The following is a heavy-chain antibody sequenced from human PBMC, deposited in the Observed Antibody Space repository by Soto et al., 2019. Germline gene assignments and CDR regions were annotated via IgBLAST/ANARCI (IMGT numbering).Heavy chain of an antibody. V-gene: IGHV3-30*18. CDR1: GFTFSNYG. CDR2: ISNDGSNK. CDR3: AKESLTSSIAARRNYYYGLDV. J-gene: IGHJ6*02. Sequence: GGSLRLSCAASGFTFSNYGIHWVRQAPGKGLDWVAIISNDGSNKYYADSVKGRFTISRDNANNTLYLQMNSLRVEDTALYYCAKESLTSSIAARRNYYYGLDVWGQGTTVTVSS. D-gene: IGHD6-6*01.